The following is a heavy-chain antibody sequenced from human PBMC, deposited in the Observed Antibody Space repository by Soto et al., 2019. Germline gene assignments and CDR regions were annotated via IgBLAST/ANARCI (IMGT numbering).Heavy chain of an antibody. J-gene: IGHJ6*02. CDR2: ISYDGSNK. CDR1: GFTFSSYA. CDR3: ARDHLLPGRNYYYYGMDV. Sequence: GGSLRLSCAASGFTFSSYAMHWVRQAPGKGLEWVAVISYDGSNKYYADSVKGRFTISRDNSKNTLYLQMNSLRAEDTAVYYCARDHLLPGRNYYYYGMDVWGQGTTVTVSS. D-gene: IGHD2-15*01. V-gene: IGHV3-30-3*01.